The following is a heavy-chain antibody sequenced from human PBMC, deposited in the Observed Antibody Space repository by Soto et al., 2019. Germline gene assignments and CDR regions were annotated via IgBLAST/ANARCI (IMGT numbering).Heavy chain of an antibody. Sequence: PGESLKISCKGSGYNFAGYWIAWVRQMPGKGLELMGIIYPSDSDTRYRPSFQGQVTISADKSISSAYLQWSSLRASDTAMYYCARGGGSTRTFDYWGQGTPGTVSS. J-gene: IGHJ4*02. CDR1: GYNFAGYW. CDR3: ARGGGSTRTFDY. V-gene: IGHV5-51*01. D-gene: IGHD1-1*01. CDR2: IYPSDSDT.